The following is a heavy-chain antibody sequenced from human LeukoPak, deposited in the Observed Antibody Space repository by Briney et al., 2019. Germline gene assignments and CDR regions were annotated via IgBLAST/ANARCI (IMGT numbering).Heavy chain of an antibody. CDR1: GFTFSSYA. V-gene: IGHV3-30*04. Sequence: GGSLRLSCAASGFTFSSYAMHWVRQAPGKGLEWVAVISYDGSNKYYADSVKGRFTISRDNSKNTLYLQVNSLRTEDTAVYYCAKVNGDYIVDPSDYWGQGTLVTVSS. D-gene: IGHD4-17*01. CDR2: ISYDGSNK. CDR3: AKVNGDYIVDPSDY. J-gene: IGHJ4*02.